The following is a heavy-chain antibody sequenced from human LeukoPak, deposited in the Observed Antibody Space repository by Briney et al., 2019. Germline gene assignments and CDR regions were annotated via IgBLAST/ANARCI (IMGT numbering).Heavy chain of an antibody. Sequence: SETLSLTCAVSGHSISSGYYWVWIRQPPGRGLEWIGSIYHSGSTYYNTSLNSRVSISLDTSKNQFSLKLSSVTAADTAVYYCARDGYYYDSSGYLYWYFDLWGRGTLVTVSS. J-gene: IGHJ2*01. CDR1: GHSISSGYY. D-gene: IGHD3-22*01. V-gene: IGHV4-38-2*02. CDR2: IYHSGST. CDR3: ARDGYYYDSSGYLYWYFDL.